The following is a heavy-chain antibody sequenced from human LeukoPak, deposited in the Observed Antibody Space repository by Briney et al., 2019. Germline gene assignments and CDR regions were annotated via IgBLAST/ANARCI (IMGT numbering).Heavy chain of an antibody. V-gene: IGHV1-2*02. CDR1: GYTFTGYY. CDR2: INPNSGGT. CDR3: ARGDTMVTIDSGLGY. Sequence: GASVKVSCKASGYTFTGYYMHWVRQAPGQGLEWMGWINPNSGGTNYAQKFQGRVTMTRDTSISTAYMELSRLRSDDTAVYYCARGDTMVTIDSGLGYWGQGTLVTVSS. D-gene: IGHD4-17*01. J-gene: IGHJ4*02.